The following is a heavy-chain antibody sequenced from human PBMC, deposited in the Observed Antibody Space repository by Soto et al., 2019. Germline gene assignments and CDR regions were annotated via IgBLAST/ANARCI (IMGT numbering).Heavy chain of an antibody. CDR2: IYYSGST. V-gene: IGHV4-31*03. J-gene: IGHJ4*02. CDR1: GGSISSGGYY. CDR3: ARVHPKFGELRVFDY. Sequence: NPSETLSLTCTVSGGSISSGGYYWSWIRQHPGKGLEWIGYIYYSGSTYYNPSLKSRVTISVDTSKNQFSLKLSSVTAADTAVYYCARVHPKFGELRVFDYWGQGTLVTVSS. D-gene: IGHD3-10*01.